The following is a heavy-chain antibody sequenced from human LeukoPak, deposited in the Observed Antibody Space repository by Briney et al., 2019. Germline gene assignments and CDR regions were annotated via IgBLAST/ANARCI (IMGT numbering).Heavy chain of an antibody. V-gene: IGHV1-18*01. CDR2: ISAYNGNT. CDR3: ARGGGRRYYDYVWGSNFDY. Sequence: ASVKVSCKASGYTFTSYGISWVRQAPGQGLEWMGWISAYNGNTNYAQKIQGRVTMTTDTSTSTAYMELRSLRSDDTAVYYCARGGGRRYYDYVWGSNFDYWGQGTLVTVSS. D-gene: IGHD3-16*01. CDR1: GYTFTSYG. J-gene: IGHJ4*02.